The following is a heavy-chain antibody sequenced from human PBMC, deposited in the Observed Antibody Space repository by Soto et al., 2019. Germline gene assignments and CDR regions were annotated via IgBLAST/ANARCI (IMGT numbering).Heavy chain of an antibody. V-gene: IGHV3-13*01. J-gene: IGHJ6*03. CDR1: GFTFSSYD. Sequence: EVQLVESGGGLVQPGGSLRLSCAASGFTFSSYDMHWVRQATGKGLEWVSAIGTAGATYYPGSVKGRFTISRENAKNSLYLQMNSLRAGDTAVYHCARDRFGIAAAGAAGRGYMDVWGKGTTVTVSS. CDR3: ARDRFGIAAAGAAGRGYMDV. D-gene: IGHD6-13*01. CDR2: IGTAGAT.